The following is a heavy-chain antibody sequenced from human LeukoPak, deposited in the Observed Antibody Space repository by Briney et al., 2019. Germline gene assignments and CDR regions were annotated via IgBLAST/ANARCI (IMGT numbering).Heavy chain of an antibody. Sequence: GASVKVSCKASGYTFTSYGISWVRQAPGQGLEWMGWISVYNGKTNYAQKLQGRVTMTTETSTSTAYLELRSLRFDDTALYYCAREVMVRGIPFDYWGQGTLVTVSS. CDR2: ISVYNGKT. D-gene: IGHD3-10*01. CDR1: GYTFTSYG. J-gene: IGHJ4*02. CDR3: AREVMVRGIPFDY. V-gene: IGHV1-18*01.